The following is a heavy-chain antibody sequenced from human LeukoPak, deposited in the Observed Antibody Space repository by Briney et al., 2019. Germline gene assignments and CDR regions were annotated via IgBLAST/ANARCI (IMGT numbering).Heavy chain of an antibody. D-gene: IGHD4-17*01. CDR2: IYSGGST. V-gene: IGHV3-53*01. Sequence: PGGSLRLSCAGSGFTFNNYAMSWVRQAPGKGLEWVSVIYSGGSTYYADSVKGRFTISRDNSKNTLYLQMNSLRDEDTAVYFCARATTTRTRFDYWGQGTLVTVSS. CDR1: GFTFNNYA. CDR3: ARATTTRTRFDY. J-gene: IGHJ4*02.